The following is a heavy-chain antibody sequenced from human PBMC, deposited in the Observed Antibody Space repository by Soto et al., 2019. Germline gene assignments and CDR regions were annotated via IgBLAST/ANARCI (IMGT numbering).Heavy chain of an antibody. V-gene: IGHV4-39*01. J-gene: IGHJ4*02. Sequence: SETLSLTCTVSGGSISSSSYYWGWIRQPPGKGLEWIGSIYYSGSTYYNPSLKSRVTISVDTSKNQFSLKLSSVTAADTAVYYCATPFPVRTMVRGVVDYWGQGTLVIVSS. D-gene: IGHD3-10*01. CDR3: ATPFPVRTMVRGVVDY. CDR2: IYYSGST. CDR1: GGSISSSSYY.